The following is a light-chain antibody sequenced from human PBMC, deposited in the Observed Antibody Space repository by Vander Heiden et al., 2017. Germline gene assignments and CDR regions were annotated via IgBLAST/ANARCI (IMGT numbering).Light chain of an antibody. CDR3: QKRSNWPPVT. CDR2: DAS. CDR1: QSVGSS. V-gene: IGKV3-11*01. J-gene: IGKJ4*01. Sequence: EVVLTHSPATLSLSPGERATLSCRASQSVGSSLAWYQQKPGQAPRLLIYDASNRATGIPARFSGSGSGTDFTLTISSLEPEDFAVYYCQKRSNWPPVTFGGGTKVEI.